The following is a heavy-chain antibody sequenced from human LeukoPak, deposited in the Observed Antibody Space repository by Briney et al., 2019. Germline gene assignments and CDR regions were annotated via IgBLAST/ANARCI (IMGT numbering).Heavy chain of an antibody. CDR1: GLTFSSYA. D-gene: IGHD3-10*01. CDR3: ATTRSSDAFDI. V-gene: IGHV3-64*01. CDR2: ISSNGGST. Sequence: GGSLRLSCAASGLTFSSYAMHWVRQAPGKGLEYVSAISSNGGSTYYANSVKGRFAISRDNSKNTLYLQMGSLRAEDMAVYYCATTRSSDAFDIWGQGTMVTVSS. J-gene: IGHJ3*02.